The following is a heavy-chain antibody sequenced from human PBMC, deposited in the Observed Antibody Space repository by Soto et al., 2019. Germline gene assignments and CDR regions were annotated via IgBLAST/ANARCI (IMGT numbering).Heavy chain of an antibody. CDR3: AREENCSDGVCYSEYFQR. Sequence: QVQLVQSGAEVKKPGASVKVSCKASGYIFTAYSMHWVRQAPGQGLEWMGVVNPSGGSTNYAQGFQGRITTTRDTSTSTVYMDLKFLTSEDTAVYYCAREENCSDGVCYSEYFQRWGQGTLVTVSS. CDR2: VNPSGGST. D-gene: IGHD2-15*01. V-gene: IGHV1-46*01. CDR1: GYIFTAYS. J-gene: IGHJ1*01.